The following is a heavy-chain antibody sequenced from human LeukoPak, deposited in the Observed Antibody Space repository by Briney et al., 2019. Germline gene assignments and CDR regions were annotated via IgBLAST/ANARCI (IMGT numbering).Heavy chain of an antibody. CDR1: GFTFSSYA. D-gene: IGHD3-22*01. J-gene: IGHJ3*02. CDR3: AREGDSSGQAGAFNI. Sequence: HSGGSLRLSCAASGFTFSSYAMSWVRQAPGKGLEWLAVISHDGNVKVYADSVKGRFTISRDDSERTVYLHVDSLRTDDTAIFYCAREGDSSGQAGAFNIWGQGTMVTVSS. CDR2: ISHDGNVK. V-gene: IGHV3-30-3*01.